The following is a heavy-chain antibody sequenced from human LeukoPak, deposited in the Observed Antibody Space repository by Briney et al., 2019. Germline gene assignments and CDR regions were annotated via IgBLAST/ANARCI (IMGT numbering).Heavy chain of an antibody. Sequence: SGGSLRPSCAASGFTFSSYAMHWVRQAPGKGLEWVAVISYDGSNKYYADSVKGRFTISRDNSKNTLYLQMNSLRAEDTAVYYCARVGYNCGGDCRDWFDPWGQGTLVTVSS. V-gene: IGHV3-30-3*01. J-gene: IGHJ5*02. CDR3: ARVGYNCGGDCRDWFDP. CDR1: GFTFSSYA. D-gene: IGHD2-21*02. CDR2: ISYDGSNK.